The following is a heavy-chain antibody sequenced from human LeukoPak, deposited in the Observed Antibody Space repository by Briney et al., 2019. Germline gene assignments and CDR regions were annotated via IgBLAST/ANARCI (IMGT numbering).Heavy chain of an antibody. CDR2: IYYSGST. J-gene: IGHJ5*02. V-gene: IGHV4-30-4*01. D-gene: IGHD3-10*01. CDR1: GGSISSYY. CDR3: AREDGSGNWFDP. Sequence: SETLSLTCTVSGGSISSYYWSWIRQPPGKGLEWIGYIYYSGSTYYNPSLKSRVTISVDTSKNQFSLKLSSVTGADTAVYYCAREDGSGNWFDPWGQGTLVTVSS.